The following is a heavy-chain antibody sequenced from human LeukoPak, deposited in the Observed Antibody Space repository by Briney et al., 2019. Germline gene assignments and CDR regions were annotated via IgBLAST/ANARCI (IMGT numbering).Heavy chain of an antibody. Sequence: PSETLSLTCAVSDGSISSGGYYWSWIRQHPGKGLEWTGYIYYSGSTYYNPSLKSRVTTSVDTSKNQFSLKLTSVTAADTAVYYCARFTTVRGVDYWGQGTLVTVSS. D-gene: IGHD3-10*01. V-gene: IGHV4-31*11. CDR2: IYYSGST. J-gene: IGHJ4*02. CDR3: ARFTTVRGVDY. CDR1: DGSISSGGYY.